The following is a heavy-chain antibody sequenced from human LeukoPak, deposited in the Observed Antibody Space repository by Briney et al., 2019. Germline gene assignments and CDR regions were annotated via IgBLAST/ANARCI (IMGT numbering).Heavy chain of an antibody. Sequence: ASVKVSCKASGYIFTSNYIHWVRQAPGQGLEWMGMIYPRDGSTSYAQRFQDRVTVTRDTSTSTVHMELSGLRSEDTAVYYCARGSSSGWYYFDYWGQGTLVTVSS. CDR3: ARGSSSGWYYFDY. CDR2: IYPRDGST. CDR1: GYIFTSNY. V-gene: IGHV1-46*01. D-gene: IGHD6-19*01. J-gene: IGHJ4*02.